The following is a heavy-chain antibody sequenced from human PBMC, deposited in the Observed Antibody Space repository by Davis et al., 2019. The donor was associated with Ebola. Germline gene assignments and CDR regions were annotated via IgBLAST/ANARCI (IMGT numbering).Heavy chain of an antibody. V-gene: IGHV3-53*01. CDR3: ATDNWGPAL. J-gene: IGHJ4*02. CDR2: IYSGGST. D-gene: IGHD7-27*01. CDR1: GFTVSSNY. Sequence: PGGSLRLSCAASGFTVSSNYMSWVRQAPGKGLEWVSVIYSGGSTYYADSVKGRFTISRDNAKKSLYLEMNSLRAEDTAVYYCATDNWGPALWGQGTLLTVSS.